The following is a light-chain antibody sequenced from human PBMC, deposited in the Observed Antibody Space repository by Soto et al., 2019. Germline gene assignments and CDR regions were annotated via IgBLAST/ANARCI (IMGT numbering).Light chain of an antibody. CDR2: VNSDGSH. J-gene: IGLJ2*01. V-gene: IGLV4-69*01. CDR1: SGHSSYA. Sequence: QPVLTQSPSASASLGASVKLTCTLSSGHSSYAIAWHQQQPETGPRSLMKVNSDGSHSKGDGIPDRLSGSSSGAERYLTISSLPSEDEADYYCQTWGTDSHGVFGGGTQLTVL. CDR3: QTWGTDSHGV.